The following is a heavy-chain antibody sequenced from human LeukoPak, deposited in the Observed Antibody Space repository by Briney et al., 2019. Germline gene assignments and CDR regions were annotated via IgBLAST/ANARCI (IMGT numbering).Heavy chain of an antibody. CDR2: IYTSRST. V-gene: IGHV4-4*07. CDR3: ARSSLDSSGYYLYWYFDL. J-gene: IGHJ2*01. Sequence: PSETLSLTCTVSGGSISSYYWSWIRQPAGKGLEWIGRIYTSRSTNYNPSLKSRVTMSVDTSKNQFSLKLSSVTAADTAVYYCARSSLDSSGYYLYWYFDLWGRGTLVTVSS. CDR1: GGSISSYY. D-gene: IGHD3-22*01.